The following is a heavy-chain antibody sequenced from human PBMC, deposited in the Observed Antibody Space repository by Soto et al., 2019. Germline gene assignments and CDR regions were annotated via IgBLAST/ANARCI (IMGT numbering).Heavy chain of an antibody. V-gene: IGHV1-69*19. Sequence: QVQLVQSGAEMKKPGSSVKVSCQSSGGTFNTYAMNWVRQAPGQGPEWMGDISPMFGAANYAPKFQGRVTITADESTGTSYMQLSSLTSEDTALYFCVREAQVHTPAFVYWGQGTLVTVSS. CDR2: ISPMFGAA. CDR1: GGTFNTYA. CDR3: VREAQVHTPAFVY. J-gene: IGHJ4*02. D-gene: IGHD3-10*01.